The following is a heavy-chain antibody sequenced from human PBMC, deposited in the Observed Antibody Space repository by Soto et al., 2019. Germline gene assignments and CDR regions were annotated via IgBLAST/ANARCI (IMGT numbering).Heavy chain of an antibody. Sequence: LSLTCTVSGGSISSYYWSWIRQPPGKGLEWIGYIYYSGSTNYNPSLKSRVTISVDTSKNQFSLKLSSVTAADTAVYYCARRYGVYFDYWGQGTLVTVSS. CDR2: IYYSGST. J-gene: IGHJ4*02. CDR3: ARRYGVYFDY. V-gene: IGHV4-59*08. D-gene: IGHD4-17*01. CDR1: GGSISSYY.